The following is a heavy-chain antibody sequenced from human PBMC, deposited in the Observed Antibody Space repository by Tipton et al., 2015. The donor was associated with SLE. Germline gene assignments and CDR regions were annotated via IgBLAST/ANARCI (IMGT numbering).Heavy chain of an antibody. D-gene: IGHD1-1*01. J-gene: IGHJ4*02. Sequence: QLVQSGAEVKKPGESLKISCKASGYNFANHWIAWVRQMPGKGLEWMGIIDPSDSDTRYSPSFQGQVTMSADKSISTAYLQWSSLKASDTAMFYCARRTGPAGGYYFDYWGQGTLVTASS. CDR3: ARRTGPAGGYYFDY. CDR2: IDPSDSDT. V-gene: IGHV5-51*03. CDR1: GYNFANHW.